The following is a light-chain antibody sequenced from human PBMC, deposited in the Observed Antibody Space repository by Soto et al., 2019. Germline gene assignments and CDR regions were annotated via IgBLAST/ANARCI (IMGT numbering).Light chain of an antibody. CDR3: SSYSSIGTAL. CDR1: SSDVGGYDY. J-gene: IGLJ2*01. Sequence: QSALTQPASVSLSPGQSITISCTGTSSDVGGYDYVSWYQQHPGKAPKLLIYDVTKRPSGVSNRFSGSKSGDTASLTISGLQAEDEGDYYCSSYSSIGTALFGGGTKLTVL. V-gene: IGLV2-14*03. CDR2: DVT.